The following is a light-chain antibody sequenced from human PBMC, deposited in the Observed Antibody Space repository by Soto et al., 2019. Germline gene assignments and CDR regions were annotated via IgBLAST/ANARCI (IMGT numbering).Light chain of an antibody. Sequence: DIQMTQSPSSLSASVGDRVTITCRASQIISSYLNWYQQKPGNAPKLLIYAASSLQSGVPSRFSGSGSGTDFTLTISSLQPEDFATYYCQQSYSTPRTFGQGTKVDIK. V-gene: IGKV1-39*01. CDR1: QIISSY. J-gene: IGKJ1*01. CDR2: AAS. CDR3: QQSYSTPRT.